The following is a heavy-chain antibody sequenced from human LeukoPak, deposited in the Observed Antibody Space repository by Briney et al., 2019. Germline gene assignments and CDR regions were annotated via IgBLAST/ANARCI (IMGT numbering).Heavy chain of an antibody. V-gene: IGHV1-46*01. J-gene: IGHJ3*02. D-gene: IGHD6-6*01. Sequence: ASVKVSCKASGYTFTGYYMHWVRQAPGQGLEWMGIINPSGGSTSYAQKFQGRVTMTRDMSTSTVYMELSSLRSEDTAVYYCARVIAHSSSRHDAFDIWGQGTMVTVSS. CDR3: ARVIAHSSSRHDAFDI. CDR2: INPSGGST. CDR1: GYTFTGYY.